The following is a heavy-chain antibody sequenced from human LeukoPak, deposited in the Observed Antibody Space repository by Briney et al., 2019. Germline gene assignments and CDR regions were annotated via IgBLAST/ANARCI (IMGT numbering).Heavy chain of an antibody. CDR3: ARDGSGWYVDY. Sequence: GGSLRLSCAASGFIFSTYWMSWVRQAPGKGLEWVANIKEDGSESHYVDSVKGRFTISRDNAKNSLYLQMNSLRAEDTAVYYCARDGSGWYVDYWGQGTLVTVSS. CDR2: IKEDGSES. V-gene: IGHV3-7*01. CDR1: GFIFSTYW. D-gene: IGHD6-19*01. J-gene: IGHJ4*02.